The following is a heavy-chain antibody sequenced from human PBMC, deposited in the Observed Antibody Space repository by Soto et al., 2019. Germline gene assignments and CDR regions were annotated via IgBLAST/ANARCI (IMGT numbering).Heavy chain of an antibody. Sequence: SGTLSLTCTVSGGSISSYYWSWIRQPPGKGLEWIGYIYYSGSTNYNPSLKSRVTISVDTSKNQFSLKLSSVTAADTAVYYCARVFGSGSYSYYYYGMDVCGQGTTVTVSS. D-gene: IGHD3-10*01. CDR3: ARVFGSGSYSYYYYGMDV. J-gene: IGHJ6*02. CDR1: GGSISSYY. V-gene: IGHV4-59*01. CDR2: IYYSGST.